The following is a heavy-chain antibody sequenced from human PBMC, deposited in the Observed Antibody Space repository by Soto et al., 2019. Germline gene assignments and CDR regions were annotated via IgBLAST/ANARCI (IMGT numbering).Heavy chain of an antibody. CDR2: INHSGST. J-gene: IGHJ4*02. V-gene: IGHV4-34*01. D-gene: IGHD6-6*01. CDR1: GGSFIGYY. CDR3: AGSSSSSGDDETDY. Sequence: SETLSLTCAIYGGSFIGYYWGWIRQPPGKGLEWIGEINHSGSTNYNPSLKSRVTISVDTSKNQFSLKLSSVTAADTAVYYCAGSSSSSGDDETDYWGQGTLVTSPQ.